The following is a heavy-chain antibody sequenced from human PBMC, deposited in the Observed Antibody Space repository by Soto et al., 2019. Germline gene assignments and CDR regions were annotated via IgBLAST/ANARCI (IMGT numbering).Heavy chain of an antibody. CDR2: VSIYNGNI. D-gene: IGHD1-1*01. CDR1: GSTFPSYG. Sequence: QVQLVQSGAEVKKPGASVKVSCKASGSTFPSYGTNWVRQAPGQGLEWMGWVSIYNGNINYVQKFQGRVTMTTDTSTSTAYMELRSLRSDDTAVYYCARGAGTTSEGSLFDYWGQGTLVTVSS. V-gene: IGHV1-18*01. J-gene: IGHJ4*02. CDR3: ARGAGTTSEGSLFDY.